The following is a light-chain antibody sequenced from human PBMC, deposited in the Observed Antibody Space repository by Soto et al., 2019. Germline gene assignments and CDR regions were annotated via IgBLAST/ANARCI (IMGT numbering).Light chain of an antibody. V-gene: IGLV1-44*01. CDR3: AAWDDSLNGYV. Sequence: QSALAQPPSASGTPGQRFTISCSGSTSNIGSNTVNWFQQLPGTAPKLLIHSNNQRPSGVPGRFSGSKSGTSASLAISGLQSEDEADYFCAAWDDSLNGYVFGTGTKVTXL. CDR2: SNN. J-gene: IGLJ1*01. CDR1: TSNIGSNT.